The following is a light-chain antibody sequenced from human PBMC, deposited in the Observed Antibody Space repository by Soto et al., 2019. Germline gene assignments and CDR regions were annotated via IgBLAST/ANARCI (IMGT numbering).Light chain of an antibody. CDR3: LQESNYPLT. CDR2: SAS. Sequence: IQMTQSPSSLSASVGDRVTITCRASQGARDDVGWYQQKPGKAPKLLIYSASTLQSGVPSRFSGSGSGTDFTLTISGLQTEDFATYYCLQESNYPLTFGGGTKVEIK. CDR1: QGARDD. J-gene: IGKJ4*01. V-gene: IGKV1-6*01.